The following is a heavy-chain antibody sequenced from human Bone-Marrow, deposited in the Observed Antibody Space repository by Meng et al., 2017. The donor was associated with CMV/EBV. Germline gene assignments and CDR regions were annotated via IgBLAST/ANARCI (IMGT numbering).Heavy chain of an antibody. CDR3: ARDLRLYGMDV. V-gene: IGHV3-11*01. Sequence: ASTRFYADSVKGRITISRDNAKNTLYLQMNSLRAEDTAVYYCARDLRLYGMDVWGQGTTVTVSS. J-gene: IGHJ6*02. CDR2: ASTR.